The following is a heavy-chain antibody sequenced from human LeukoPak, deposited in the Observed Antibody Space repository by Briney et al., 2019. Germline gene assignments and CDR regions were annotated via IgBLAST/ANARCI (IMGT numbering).Heavy chain of an antibody. J-gene: IGHJ4*02. CDR2: ISANNGNT. CDR1: GYTFSSYV. D-gene: IGHD5-18*01. Sequence: ASVKVSCKASGYTFSSYVISWVRQAPGQGLEWMGWISANNGNTNYAQRVQGRVTMTTDTSTSTAYMELRSLTSDDTAVYYCARGGTVVDTANPFDYWGQGILVTVSS. CDR3: ARGGTVVDTANPFDY. V-gene: IGHV1-18*01.